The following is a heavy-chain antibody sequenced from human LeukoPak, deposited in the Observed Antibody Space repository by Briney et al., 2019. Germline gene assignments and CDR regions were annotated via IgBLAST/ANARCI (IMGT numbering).Heavy chain of an antibody. Sequence: PGGSLRLSCAASGFTVSSNYMSWVRQAPGKGLEWVSVIYSGGSTYYADSVKGRFTISRDNSKNTLYLQMNSLRAEDTAMYYCARMSMVRGVINDYWGQGTLVTVSS. D-gene: IGHD3-10*01. V-gene: IGHV3-53*01. CDR3: ARMSMVRGVINDY. CDR1: GFTVSSNY. J-gene: IGHJ4*02. CDR2: IYSGGST.